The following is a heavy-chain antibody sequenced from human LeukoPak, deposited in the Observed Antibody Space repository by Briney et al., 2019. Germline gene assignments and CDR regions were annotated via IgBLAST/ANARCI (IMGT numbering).Heavy chain of an antibody. J-gene: IGHJ4*02. Sequence: PGMSLRLSCAASGFTFSPCGMHWVRQAPGKGLEWVAVIWNDGRTKYYADAVKGRFTISRDNSKNTVFLQMNSLRAEDTAVYYCVRDRTYYGDYWGQGTLVTVSS. V-gene: IGHV3-33*01. CDR2: IWNDGRTK. D-gene: IGHD1-26*01. CDR1: GFTFSPCG. CDR3: VRDRTYYGDY.